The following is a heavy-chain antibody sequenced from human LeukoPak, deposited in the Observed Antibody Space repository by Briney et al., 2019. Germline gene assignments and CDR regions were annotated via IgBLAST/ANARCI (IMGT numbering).Heavy chain of an antibody. J-gene: IGHJ4*02. Sequence: ASVKVSCKASGGTFSSYTISWVRQAPGQGLEWMGRIIPTLGIANYAQKFQGRVTITADKSTSTAYMELSSLRPEDTAVYYCGSHYYDSSGYTTFFDYWGQGTLVTVSS. D-gene: IGHD3-22*01. CDR3: GSHYYDSSGYTTFFDY. CDR2: IIPTLGIA. CDR1: GGTFSSYT. V-gene: IGHV1-69*02.